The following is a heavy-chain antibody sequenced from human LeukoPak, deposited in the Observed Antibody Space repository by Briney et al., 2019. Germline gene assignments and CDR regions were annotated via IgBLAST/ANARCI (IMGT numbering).Heavy chain of an antibody. J-gene: IGHJ3*02. CDR2: FYHSGGP. D-gene: IGHD3-3*01. CDR1: GYSISSGYY. V-gene: IGHV4-38-2*02. Sequence: PSETLSLTCTVSGYSISSGYYWGWIRQPPGKGLEWIGNFYHSGGPYYTPSLKSRVTISVDTSRNQFSLILTSVTAADTAVYYCARGGGFLESLYADAFDIWGLGTMVTVSP. CDR3: ARGGGFLESLYADAFDI.